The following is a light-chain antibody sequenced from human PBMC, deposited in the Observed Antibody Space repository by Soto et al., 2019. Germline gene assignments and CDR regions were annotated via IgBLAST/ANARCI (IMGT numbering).Light chain of an antibody. CDR1: SSDVGGYNY. CDR3: CSYAGSYVWV. CDR2: DVS. J-gene: IGLJ3*02. Sequence: QSALTQPRSVSGSPGQSVTISCTGTSSDVGGYNYVSWYQQHPGKAPKLMIYDVSKRPSGVPDRFSGSKSGNTASLTISGLQAEDGADYYCCSYAGSYVWVFGGGTKVTVL. V-gene: IGLV2-11*01.